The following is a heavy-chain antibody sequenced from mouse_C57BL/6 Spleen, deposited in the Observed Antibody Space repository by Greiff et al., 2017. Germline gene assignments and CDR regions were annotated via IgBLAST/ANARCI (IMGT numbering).Heavy chain of an antibody. CDR2: IDPSDSET. CDR3: AKGGNWAYFDY. J-gene: IGHJ2*01. D-gene: IGHD4-1*02. CDR1: GYTFTSYW. Sequence: QVQLQQPGAELVRPGSSVKLSCKASGYTFTSYWMHWVKQRPIQGLEWIGNIDPSDSETHYNQKFKDKATLTVDKSSSTAYMQLSSLTSEDSAVYYCAKGGNWAYFDYWGQGTTLTVSS. V-gene: IGHV1-52*01.